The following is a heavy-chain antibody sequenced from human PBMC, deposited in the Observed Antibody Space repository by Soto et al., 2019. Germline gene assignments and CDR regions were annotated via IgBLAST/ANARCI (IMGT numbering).Heavy chain of an antibody. J-gene: IGHJ3*02. D-gene: IGHD3-10*01. V-gene: IGHV4-34*01. CDR1: GGSFSGYY. Sequence: SETLSLTCAVCGGSFSGYYWSWIRQPPGKGLEWIGEINHSGSTNYNPSLKSRVTISVDTSKNQFSLKLSSVTAADTAVYYCASRRGYYGSGSYYNLAFDIWGQGTMVTVSS. CDR3: ASRRGYYGSGSYYNLAFDI. CDR2: INHSGST.